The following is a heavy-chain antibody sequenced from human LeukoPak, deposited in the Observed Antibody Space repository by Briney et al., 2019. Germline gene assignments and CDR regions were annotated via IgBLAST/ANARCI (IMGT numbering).Heavy chain of an antibody. Sequence: ASVKVSCMASGGTFSSYAISWVRQAHGQGLEWMGRIITILGITNYAQTFQGRVTINADTSTSTACMELSSLRSDDTAVYYCARENSNYSGYGNPFLGLYVWGQGTTVTVSS. J-gene: IGHJ6*02. D-gene: IGHD5-12*01. V-gene: IGHV1-69*04. CDR2: IITILGIT. CDR3: ARENSNYSGYGNPFLGLYV. CDR1: GGTFSSYA.